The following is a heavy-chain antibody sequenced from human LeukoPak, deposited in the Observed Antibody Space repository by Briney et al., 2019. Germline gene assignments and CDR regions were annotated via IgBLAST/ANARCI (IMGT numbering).Heavy chain of an antibody. D-gene: IGHD3-10*01. Sequence: GGSLRLSCAASGFSVSSNYMSWVRQAPGKGLVWVSSINSDGTSTNYADSVKGRFTISRDNAKSTLYLQMNSLRGEDTAVYYCARVNERFGDYNWFDPWGQGTLVTVSS. CDR2: INSDGTST. CDR1: GFSVSSNY. J-gene: IGHJ5*02. V-gene: IGHV3-74*01. CDR3: ARVNERFGDYNWFDP.